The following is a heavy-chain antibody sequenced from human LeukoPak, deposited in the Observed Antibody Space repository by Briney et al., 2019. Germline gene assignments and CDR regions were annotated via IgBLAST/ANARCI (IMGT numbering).Heavy chain of an antibody. D-gene: IGHD6-6*01. CDR3: VRGASSIAALNPFWYFDL. V-gene: IGHV1-46*01. J-gene: IGHJ2*01. Sequence: ASVKVSCKAAGYTFTSYYMHWVRQGPGQGLEWMGIINPSGGSTSYAQKFQGRVIMTRDTSTNTVYMELRSLRSEDTAVFYCVRGASSIAALNPFWYFDLWGRGTLVTVSS. CDR1: GYTFTSYY. CDR2: INPSGGST.